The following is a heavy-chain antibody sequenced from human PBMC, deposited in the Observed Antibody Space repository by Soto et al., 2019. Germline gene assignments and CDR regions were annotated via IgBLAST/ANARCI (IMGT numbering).Heavy chain of an antibody. D-gene: IGHD3-22*01. CDR1: GFSLTTTGVG. CDR3: AYRLGDRSVRLHPPPFDH. CDR2: IYWDDDK. Sequence: QITLKESGPTVVKPTQTLTLTCTFSGFSLTTTGVGGVWIRQPPGNALEWLALIYWDDDKRYSPSLKSRLTITKDTYKNHVVLTRTNMAPLDTGTYYCAYRLGDRSVRLHPPPFDHCGQGTLVNVSS. J-gene: IGHJ5*02. V-gene: IGHV2-5*02.